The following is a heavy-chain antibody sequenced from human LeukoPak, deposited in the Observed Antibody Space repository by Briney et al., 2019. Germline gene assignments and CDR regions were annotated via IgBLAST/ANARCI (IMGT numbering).Heavy chain of an antibody. V-gene: IGHV3-30*04. CDR3: AKDRGVSS. D-gene: IGHD6-13*01. J-gene: IGHJ4*02. CDR2: ISYDGSNK. CDR1: GFTFSSYA. Sequence: QPGRSLRLSCAASGFTFSSYAMHWVRQAPGKGLEWVAVISYDGSNKYYADSVKGRFTISRDNSKNTLYLQMNSLRAEDTAVYYCAKDRGVSSWGQGTLVTVSS.